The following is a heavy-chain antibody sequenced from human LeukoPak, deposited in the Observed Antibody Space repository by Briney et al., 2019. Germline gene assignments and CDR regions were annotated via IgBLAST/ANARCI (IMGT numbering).Heavy chain of an antibody. D-gene: IGHD6-19*01. J-gene: IGHJ4*02. CDR2: IIPIFGTA. V-gene: IGHV1-69*05. CDR3: AKGGRAVAGPDY. CDR1: GGTFSSYA. Sequence: SVKVSCKASGGTFSSYAISWVRQAPGQGLEWMGGIIPIFGTANYAQKFQGRVTITTDESTSTAYMELSSLRSEDTAVYYCAKGGRAVAGPDYWGQGTLVTVSS.